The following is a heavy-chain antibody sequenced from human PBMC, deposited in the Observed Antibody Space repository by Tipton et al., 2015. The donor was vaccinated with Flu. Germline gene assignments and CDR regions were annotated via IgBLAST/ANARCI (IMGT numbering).Heavy chain of an antibody. CDR3: ARDLHCSLEY. V-gene: IGHV3-7*01. D-gene: IGHD2-21*01. Sequence: SLRLSCAASGFLFSSYWMAWVRQAPGKGLEWVANIKYDGSEKNYVDSVRGRFTISRDNAKDSLYLQMNSLRAEDTAVYYCARDLHCSLEYWGQGTLVTVSS. CDR2: IKYDGSEK. J-gene: IGHJ4*02. CDR1: GFLFSSYW.